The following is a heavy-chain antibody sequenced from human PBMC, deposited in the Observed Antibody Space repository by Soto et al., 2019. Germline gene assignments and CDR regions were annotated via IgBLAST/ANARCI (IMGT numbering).Heavy chain of an antibody. CDR3: ARDIVVVPAAPHGMDV. CDR2: ISYDGNNK. CDR1: GFTFSSYA. J-gene: IGHJ6*02. D-gene: IGHD2-2*01. V-gene: IGHV3-30-3*01. Sequence: GGSLRLSCAASGFTFSSYAMYWVRQAPGKGLEWVAVISYDGNNKYYADSVKGRFTISRDNSKNTLYLQMNSLRAEDTAVYYCARDIVVVPAAPHGMDVWGQGTTVTVSS.